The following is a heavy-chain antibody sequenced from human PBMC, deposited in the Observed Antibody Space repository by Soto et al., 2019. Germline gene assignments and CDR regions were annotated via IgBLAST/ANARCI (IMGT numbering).Heavy chain of an antibody. CDR2: ISGSGGST. CDR3: AVQQLVPYYFDY. V-gene: IGHV3-23*01. D-gene: IGHD6-13*01. Sequence: EVQLLESGGGLVQPGGSLRLSCAASGFTFSSYAMGWVRRAPGKGREWVSAISGSGGSTYYADSVKGRFTISRDNSKNTLYLQMNSLRAEDTAVYYCAVQQLVPYYFDYWGQGTLVTVSS. CDR1: GFTFSSYA. J-gene: IGHJ4*02.